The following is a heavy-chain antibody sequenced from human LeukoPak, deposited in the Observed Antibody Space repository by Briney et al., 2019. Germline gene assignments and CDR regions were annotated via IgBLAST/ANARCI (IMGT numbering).Heavy chain of an antibody. CDR3: ARAPDRELLSTYYYYYYGMDV. CDR2: IYTSGST. J-gene: IGHJ6*02. V-gene: IGHV4-4*07. D-gene: IGHD1-26*01. CDR1: GGSISSYY. Sequence: SETLSLTCTVSGGSISSYYWSWIRQPAGKGLEWIGRIYTSGSTNYNPSLKSRVTMSVDTSKNQFSLKLSSVTAADTAVYYCARAPDRELLSTYYYYYYGMDVWGQGTTVTVSS.